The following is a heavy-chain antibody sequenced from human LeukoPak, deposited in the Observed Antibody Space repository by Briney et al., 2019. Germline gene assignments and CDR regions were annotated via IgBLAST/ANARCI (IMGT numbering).Heavy chain of an antibody. J-gene: IGHJ4*02. CDR3: ARGGKSDCSGGTCYDY. CDR2: ISSSSSTK. CDR1: GFTFSSYS. V-gene: IGHV3-48*01. Sequence: GGSLRLSCAASGFTFSSYSMNWVRQAPGKGLEWVSYISSSSSTKYYADSVKGRFTISRDNAKNSLYLQMNSLRAEDTAVYYCARGGKSDCSGGTCYDYWGQGTLVTVSS. D-gene: IGHD2-15*01.